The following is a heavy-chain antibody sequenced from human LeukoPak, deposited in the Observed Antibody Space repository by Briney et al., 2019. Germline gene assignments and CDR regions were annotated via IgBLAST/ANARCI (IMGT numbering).Heavy chain of an antibody. Sequence: SETLSLTCTVSGGSIRSYYWSWIRQPPGKGLEWIGYIYYGGSTDYNASLKSRVTISVDTSKNQFSLKLSSVTAADTAVYYCARLYCSGGTCYVDYWGQGTLVTVSS. D-gene: IGHD2-15*01. CDR2: IYYGGST. J-gene: IGHJ4*02. CDR3: ARLYCSGGTCYVDY. CDR1: GGSIRSYY. V-gene: IGHV4-59*01.